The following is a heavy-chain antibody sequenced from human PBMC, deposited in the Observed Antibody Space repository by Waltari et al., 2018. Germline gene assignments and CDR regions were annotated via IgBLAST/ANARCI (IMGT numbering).Heavy chain of an antibody. CDR1: GGSFSGYY. CDR2: INHSGST. J-gene: IGHJ4*02. CDR3: ASRRYVWGSYRSYYFDY. V-gene: IGHV4-34*01. Sequence: QVQLQQWGAGLLKPSETLSLTCAVYGGSFSGYYWSWIRQPPGKGLEWIGEINHSGSTNYNPSLKSRVTRSVDTSKNQFSLKLSSVTAADTAVYYCASRRYVWGSYRSYYFDYWGQGTLVTVSS. D-gene: IGHD3-16*02.